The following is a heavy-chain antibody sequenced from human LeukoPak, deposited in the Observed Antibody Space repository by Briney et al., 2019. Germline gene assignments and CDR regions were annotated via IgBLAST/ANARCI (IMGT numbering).Heavy chain of an antibody. V-gene: IGHV3-73*01. D-gene: IGHD6-19*01. Sequence: GGSLRLSCAASGFSFSGSTMHWVRQASGKGLEWVGRIRNKANSYATIYAASVKGSFTISRDDSKSTAYLQMSSLKTEDTAVYYCAVASGSSGWYGVDVWGQGTLVTVSS. CDR3: AVASGSSGWYGVDV. CDR2: IRNKANSYAT. J-gene: IGHJ4*02. CDR1: GFSFSGST.